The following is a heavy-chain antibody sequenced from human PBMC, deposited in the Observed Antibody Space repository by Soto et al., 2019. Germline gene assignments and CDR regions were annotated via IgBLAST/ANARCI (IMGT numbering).Heavy chain of an antibody. CDR1: GGSITSGGYF. CDR3: AKREDSSRFGGLDI. Sequence: SETLSLTCSVSGGSITSGGYFWDWIRQPPGKGLEWIGTVHSTGGTYYSPSLRSRVTISIDTSKNLFSLKMTSASATDTAVYFCAKREDSSRFGGLDIWGKGTAVTVSS. J-gene: IGHJ6*04. CDR2: VHSTGGT. V-gene: IGHV4-39*01. D-gene: IGHD3-3*01.